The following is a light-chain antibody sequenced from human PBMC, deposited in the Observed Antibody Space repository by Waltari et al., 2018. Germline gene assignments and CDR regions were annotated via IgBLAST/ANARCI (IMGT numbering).Light chain of an antibody. V-gene: IGKV1-33*01. CDR1: QDITNY. CDR3: QQYDLLPLT. J-gene: IGKJ4*01. Sequence: DIQMTQSPSSLSASVGDRVTITCQASQDITNYVNWYQQKPGKTPRLLIYGASNVETGVPSRFTGSGSGTDCTFTITSLQPEDFATYYCQQYDLLPLTFGGGTKVEIK. CDR2: GAS.